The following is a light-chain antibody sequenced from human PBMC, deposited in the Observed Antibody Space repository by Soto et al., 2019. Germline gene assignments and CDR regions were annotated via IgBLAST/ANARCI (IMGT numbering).Light chain of an antibody. V-gene: IGLV2-14*01. J-gene: IGLJ1*01. CDR2: DVS. CDR3: SSYTSSSTLV. Sequence: QSALTQPASVSGSPVQSITISCTGTSSDVGDYNYVSWYQQHPGKAPKVMIYDVSNRPSGVSNRFSGSKSGNTASLTISGLQAEDEADYYCSSYTSSSTLVFGTGTKITVL. CDR1: SSDVGDYNY.